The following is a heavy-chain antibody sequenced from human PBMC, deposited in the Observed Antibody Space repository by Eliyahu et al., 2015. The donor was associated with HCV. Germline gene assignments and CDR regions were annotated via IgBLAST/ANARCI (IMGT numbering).Heavy chain of an antibody. CDR3: ARDGTSHYDNSDLFDY. D-gene: IGHD3-22*01. CDR1: GFTFSNYD. V-gene: IGHV3-48*03. J-gene: IGHJ4*02. Sequence: EVQLVESGGGLVQPGGSLRLSCAASGFTFSNYDMNWVRQAPGKGLEWVSYINSGGTTIHYIGSVKGRFTISRDNAKNSLYLQMDSLRAEDTAVYYCARDGTSHYDNSDLFDYWGQGTLVTVSS. CDR2: INSGGTTI.